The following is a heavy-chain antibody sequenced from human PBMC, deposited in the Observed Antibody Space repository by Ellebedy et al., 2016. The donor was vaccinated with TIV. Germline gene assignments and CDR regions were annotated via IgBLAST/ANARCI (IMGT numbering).Heavy chain of an antibody. V-gene: IGHV3-48*02. D-gene: IGHD4-17*01. Sequence: GGSLRLSXAASGFTLSSYSMNWVRQAPGKGLEWVSDISSSSSTMNYADSVKGRFTISRDNAKNSLYLQMNSLRDEDTAVYYCARGGKYGDYVAAWGQGTMVTVSS. CDR2: ISSSSSTM. J-gene: IGHJ3*01. CDR1: GFTLSSYS. CDR3: ARGGKYGDYVAA.